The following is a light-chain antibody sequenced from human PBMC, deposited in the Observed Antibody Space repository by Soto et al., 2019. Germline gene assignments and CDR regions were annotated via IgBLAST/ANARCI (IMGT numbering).Light chain of an antibody. V-gene: IGLV2-14*01. CDR3: SSYRNSNTLV. CDR2: EVT. Sequence: QSALTQPASVSGSPGQSITISCTGTSSDVGGYKYVSWYQHHPGKAPKLIIYEVTHRPSGVSNRFSGSKSDNTASLTISGLQAEDEADYYCSSYRNSNTLVFGGGTKLTVL. J-gene: IGLJ2*01. CDR1: SSDVGGYKY.